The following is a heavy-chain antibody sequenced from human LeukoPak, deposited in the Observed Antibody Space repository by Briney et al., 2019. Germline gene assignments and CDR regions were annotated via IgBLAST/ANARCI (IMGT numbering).Heavy chain of an antibody. CDR2: IWYDGSNK. V-gene: IGHV3-33*01. CDR1: GFTFSSYG. J-gene: IGHJ4*02. CDR3: ARAPGRYYFDY. Sequence: PGGSLRLSCAASGFTFSSYGMHWVRQAPGKGLEWGAVIWYDGSNKYYADSVKVRFTISRDNSKKTLYLQLNRLRAEDTAVYYCARAPGRYYFDYWGQGTLVTVSS. D-gene: IGHD1-26*01.